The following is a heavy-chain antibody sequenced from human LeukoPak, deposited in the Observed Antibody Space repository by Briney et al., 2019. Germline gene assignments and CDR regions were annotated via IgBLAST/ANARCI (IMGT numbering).Heavy chain of an antibody. J-gene: IGHJ6*03. CDR1: GFTFSDYY. Sequence: GSLRLSCAASGFTFSDYYMSWIRQAPGKGLEWIGEINHSGSTNYNPSLKSRVTISVDTSKNQFSLKLSSVTAADTAVYYCARGAAYYDFWSGYRYYYYYYYMDVWGKGTTVTVSS. D-gene: IGHD3-3*01. V-gene: IGHV4-34*01. CDR3: ARGAAYYDFWSGYRYYYYYYYMDV. CDR2: INHSGST.